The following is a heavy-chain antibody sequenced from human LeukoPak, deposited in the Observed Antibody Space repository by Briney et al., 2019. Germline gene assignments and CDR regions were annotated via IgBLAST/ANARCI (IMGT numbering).Heavy chain of an antibody. CDR1: GYTFSSYG. CDR2: ISAYNGNI. J-gene: IGHJ4*02. CDR3: AREHGSGSYYNPVGFDY. V-gene: IGHV1-18*04. D-gene: IGHD3-10*01. Sequence: ASVKVSCKASGYTFSSYGISWVRQAPGQGLEWMGWISAYNGNISYIQKFQGRVTMTTDTSTSTAYMELRSLRSDDTAVYYCAREHGSGSYYNPVGFDYWGQGTLVTVS.